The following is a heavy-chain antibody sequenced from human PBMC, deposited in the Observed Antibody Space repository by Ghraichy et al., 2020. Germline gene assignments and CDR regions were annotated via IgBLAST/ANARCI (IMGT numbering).Heavy chain of an antibody. CDR2: INQDRIEN. J-gene: IGHJ3*02. CDR1: GFSFSGYS. CDR3: ARDSISTSCYADDAFAI. D-gene: IGHD2-2*01. V-gene: IGHV3-7*01. Sequence: GGSLRLSCAASGFSFSGYSMIWVRQAPGKGLEWVSYINQDRIENYYVDSVKGRFTISRDNAKNSLYLQMNSLRAEDTAVYYCARDSISTSCYADDAFAIWGQGTMVTVSS.